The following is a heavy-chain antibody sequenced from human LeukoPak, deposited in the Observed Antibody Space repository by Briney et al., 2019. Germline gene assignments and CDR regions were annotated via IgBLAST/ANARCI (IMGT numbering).Heavy chain of an antibody. J-gene: IGHJ4*02. Sequence: GSLRLSCAASGFTFSSYWMHWVRQVPGKGLVWVSRINSDGGSTTYAESVKGRFTISRDNAKNTLYLQMNSLRAEDTAVYYCARDLYLGYYDSSGYRHYWGQGTLVTVSS. D-gene: IGHD3-22*01. CDR1: GFTFSSYW. V-gene: IGHV3-74*01. CDR2: INSDGGST. CDR3: ARDLYLGYYDSSGYRHY.